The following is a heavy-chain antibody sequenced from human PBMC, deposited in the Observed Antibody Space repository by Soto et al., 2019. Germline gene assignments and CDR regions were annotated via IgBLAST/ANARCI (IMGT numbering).Heavy chain of an antibody. J-gene: IGHJ4*02. Sequence: QVQLQESGPGLVKPSQTLSLTCTVSGGSISSGGYYWSRIRQHPGKGLEWIGYIYYSGSTYYNPSLSGRLPISVDTSKNQFSLKLSSVTAAETAVYYCARGVTMVRGVIHTPYFDYWGQGTLVTVSS. CDR3: ARGVTMVRGVIHTPYFDY. V-gene: IGHV4-31*03. CDR1: GGSISSGGYY. CDR2: IYYSGST. D-gene: IGHD3-10*01.